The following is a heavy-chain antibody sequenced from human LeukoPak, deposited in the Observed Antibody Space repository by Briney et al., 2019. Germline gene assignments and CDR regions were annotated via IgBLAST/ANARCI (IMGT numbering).Heavy chain of an antibody. J-gene: IGHJ4*02. CDR3: ARDLWSTATGIFDF. CDR1: GDFIRSGHYY. D-gene: IGHD4-11*01. CDR2: IYSTGNT. V-gene: IGHV4-39*07. Sequence: SETLSLTCTVSGDFIRSGHYYWGWIRQSPGKGLEWMGSIYSTGNTHYNPSLESRLIISVDTSKNSFSLKLSSVTAADTAVYFCARDLWSTATGIFDFWGQGALVTVSS.